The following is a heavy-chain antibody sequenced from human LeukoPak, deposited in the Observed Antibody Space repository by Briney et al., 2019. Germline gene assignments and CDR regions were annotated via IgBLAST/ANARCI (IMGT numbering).Heavy chain of an antibody. CDR2: IYYSGST. D-gene: IGHD4-17*01. CDR3: ARQGDYASPYSY. Sequence: SETLSLTCTVSGGSISSSSYYWGWIRQPPGKGLEWIGSIYYSGSTYYNPSLKSRVTISVDTSKNQFSLKLSSVTAADTAVYYCARQGDYASPYSYWGQGTLVTVSS. CDR1: GGSISSSSYY. J-gene: IGHJ4*02. V-gene: IGHV4-39*01.